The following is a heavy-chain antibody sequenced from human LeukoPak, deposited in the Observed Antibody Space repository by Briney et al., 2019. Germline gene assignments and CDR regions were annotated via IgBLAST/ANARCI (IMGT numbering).Heavy chain of an antibody. CDR3: AKDYYGSGSPFKGDAFDI. D-gene: IGHD3-10*01. CDR2: ISWNSGSI. CDR1: GFTFDDYA. V-gene: IGHV3-9*01. Sequence: PGGSLRLSCAASGFTFDDYAMHWVRQAPGKGLEWVSGISWNSGSIGYADSVKGRFTISRDNAKNSQYLQMNSLRAEDTALYYCAKDYYGSGSPFKGDAFDIWGQGTMVTVSS. J-gene: IGHJ3*02.